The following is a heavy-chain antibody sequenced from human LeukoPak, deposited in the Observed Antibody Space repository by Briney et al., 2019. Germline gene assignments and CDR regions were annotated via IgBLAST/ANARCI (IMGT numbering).Heavy chain of an antibody. V-gene: IGHV3-53*01. J-gene: IGHJ3*02. CDR2: IYSDGRT. CDR3: ARSRAGSGSYFGAFDI. Sequence: GGSLRLSCAASGVTVSSNYISWVRQAPGKGLEWVSVIYSDGRTYYTDSVKGRFTISRDNSKNTLYLQMNSLRAEDTAVYYCARSRAGSGSYFGAFDIWGQGTMVTVSS. CDR1: GVTVSSNY. D-gene: IGHD3-10*01.